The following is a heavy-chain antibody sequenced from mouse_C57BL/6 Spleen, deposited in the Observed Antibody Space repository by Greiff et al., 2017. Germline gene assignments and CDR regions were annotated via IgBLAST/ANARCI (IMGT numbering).Heavy chain of an antibody. V-gene: IGHV2-5*01. CDR1: GFSLTSYG. CDR3: AKYPYYSKGYYAMDG. J-gene: IGHJ4*01. D-gene: IGHD2-5*01. CDR2: IWRGGST. Sequence: QVQLKQSGPGLVQPSPSLSITCTVSGFSLTSYGVHWVRQSPGKGLEWLGVIWRGGSTDYNAAFLSRLSITKDNSKSQVFFKMNSLQADDSAIYYCAKYPYYSKGYYAMDGWGQGTSVTVSS.